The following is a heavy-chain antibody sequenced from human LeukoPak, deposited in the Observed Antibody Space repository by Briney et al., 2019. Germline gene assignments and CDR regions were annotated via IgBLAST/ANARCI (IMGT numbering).Heavy chain of an antibody. V-gene: IGHV3-49*04. Sequence: GGSLRLSCTASGFTFGDYAMSWVRQAPGKGLEWVGFIRSKAYGGTTEYAASVKGRFTISRDDSKSIAYLQMNGLKTEETAVYYCTRWDSAWYDYWGQGTLVTVSS. J-gene: IGHJ4*02. CDR3: TRWDSAWYDY. D-gene: IGHD6-19*01. CDR2: IRSKAYGGTT. CDR1: GFTFGDYA.